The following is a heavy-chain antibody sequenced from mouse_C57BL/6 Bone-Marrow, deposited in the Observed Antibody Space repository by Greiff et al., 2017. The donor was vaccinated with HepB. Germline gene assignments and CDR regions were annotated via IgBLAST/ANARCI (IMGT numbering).Heavy chain of an antibody. CDR3: TRYGSSSSYYFDY. CDR1: GYTFTDYE. Sequence: QVQLQQSGAELVRPGASVTLSCKASGYTFTDYEMHWVKQTPVHGLEWIGAIDPETGGTAYNQKFKGKAILTADKSSSTAYMELRSLTSEDSAVYYCTRYGSSSSYYFDYWGQGTTLTVSS. J-gene: IGHJ2*01. D-gene: IGHD1-1*02. CDR2: IDPETGGT. V-gene: IGHV1-15*01.